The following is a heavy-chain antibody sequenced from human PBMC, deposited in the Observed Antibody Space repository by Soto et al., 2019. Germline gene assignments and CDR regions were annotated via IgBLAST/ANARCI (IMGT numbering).Heavy chain of an antibody. CDR2: LYWDDDK. V-gene: IGHV2-5*02. J-gene: IGHJ4*02. CDR3: ARTSVNWGSRGLVDY. Sequence: QITLKESGPTLVKPTQTLTLTCTFSGFSLSTSGVGVGWIRQPPGKALGWLAFLYWDDDKRYSPSLKSRLTITTDTSKNQVLLTMTNMDPVDTATYYCARTSVNWGSRGLVDYWGQGTLVTVAS. CDR1: GFSLSTSGVG. D-gene: IGHD7-27*01.